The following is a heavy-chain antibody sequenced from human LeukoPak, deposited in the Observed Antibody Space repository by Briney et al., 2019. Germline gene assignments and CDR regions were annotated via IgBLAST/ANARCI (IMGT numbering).Heavy chain of an antibody. J-gene: IGHJ4*02. V-gene: IGHV4-34*01. CDR1: GGSFSGYY. CDR2: INHSGST. Sequence: SETLSLTCAVYGGSFSGYYWSWIRQPPGKGLEWIGEINHSGSTNYNPSLKSRVTISVDTSKNQFSLKLSSVTAADTAVYYCARVVPAATDYFDSWGQGTLVTVSS. CDR3: ARVVPAATDYFDS. D-gene: IGHD2-2*01.